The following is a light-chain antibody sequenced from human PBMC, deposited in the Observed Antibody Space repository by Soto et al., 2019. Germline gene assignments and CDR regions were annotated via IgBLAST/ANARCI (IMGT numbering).Light chain of an antibody. CDR1: SSNLGAGYD. J-gene: IGLJ1*01. CDR2: GNR. V-gene: IGLV1-40*01. CDR3: AAWDDGLHSYV. Sequence: QSVLTQPPSVSGAPGQRVTISCTGNSSNLGAGYDVHWYQQLPGAAPKLVIFGNRNRPSGVPERFSGSKSGTSASLAISELRTEDEADYYCAAWDDGLHSYVFGTGTKLTVL.